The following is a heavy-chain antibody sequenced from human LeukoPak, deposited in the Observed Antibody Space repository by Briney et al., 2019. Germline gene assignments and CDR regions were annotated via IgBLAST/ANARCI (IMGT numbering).Heavy chain of an antibody. CDR1: GGTFSSYA. CDR3: AGAGLYYSDFDY. CDR2: IIPILGIA. V-gene: IGHV1-69*04. Sequence: SVKVSCKASGGTFSSYAISWVRQAPGQGLEWMGRIIPILGIANYAQKFQGRVTITADKSTSTAYMELSSLRSEDTAVYYCAGAGLYYSDFDYWGQGTLVTVSS. J-gene: IGHJ4*02. D-gene: IGHD3-10*01.